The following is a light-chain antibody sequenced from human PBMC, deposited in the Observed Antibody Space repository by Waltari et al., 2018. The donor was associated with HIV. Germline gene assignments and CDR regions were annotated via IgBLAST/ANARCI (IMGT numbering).Light chain of an antibody. CDR3: QQSYSTPLT. CDR2: GTS. Sequence: DIQMNQSPSSLSASIGGRVTITCRPSQTVQTYLNWYPQKPGKAPSLLIHGTSTLQSGVPSRFSGTGSGTHFTLTINDLQPEDCGIYYCQQSYSTPLTFGGGT. CDR1: QTVQTY. J-gene: IGKJ4*01. V-gene: IGKV1-39*01.